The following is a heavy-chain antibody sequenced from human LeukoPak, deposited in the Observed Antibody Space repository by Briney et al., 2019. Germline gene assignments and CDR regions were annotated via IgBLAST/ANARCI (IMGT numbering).Heavy chain of an antibody. CDR2: IHPNSGGT. CDR1: GYTFTGCY. V-gene: IGHV1-2*02. CDR3: ASGHPIRYCSGGSCYSDY. D-gene: IGHD2-15*01. J-gene: IGHJ4*02. Sequence: ASVKVSCKASGYTFTGCYMHWVGQAPGQGLEWVGWIHPNSGGTNYAQKFQGRVTMTRDTSISTAYMELSRLRSDDTAVYYWASGHPIRYCSGGSCYSDYWGQGTLVTVSS.